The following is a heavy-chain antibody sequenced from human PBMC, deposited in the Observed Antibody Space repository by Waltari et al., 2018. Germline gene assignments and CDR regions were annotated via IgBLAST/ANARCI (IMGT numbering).Heavy chain of an antibody. J-gene: IGHJ4*02. CDR3: AHRPDFWGGYFFDY. CDR2: IYWDDDK. V-gene: IGHV2-5*02. D-gene: IGHD3-3*01. CDR1: GFSLRPSGVG. Sequence: QITLKESGPTLVKPTQTLTLTCTFSGFSLRPSGVGVGWIRQPPGKALEWLAAIYWDDDKRYSPSLKSRLTITKDTSKNQVVLTMSNMDPVDTATYYCAHRPDFWGGYFFDYWGQGSLITVSS.